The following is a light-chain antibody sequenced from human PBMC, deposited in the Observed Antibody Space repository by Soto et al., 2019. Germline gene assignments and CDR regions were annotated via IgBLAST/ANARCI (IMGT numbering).Light chain of an antibody. CDR1: SSDVGSYDY. V-gene: IGLV2-8*01. CDR3: SSYAGSNNWV. J-gene: IGLJ3*02. CDR2: EVD. Sequence: QSALTQPPSASGSLGQSVTISCTGTSSDVGSYDYVSWYQQHPGKAPKFIIYEVDKRPSGVPDRFAGSKSGDTASLTVSGLQAEDEADYYCSSYAGSNNWVFGGGTKLTVL.